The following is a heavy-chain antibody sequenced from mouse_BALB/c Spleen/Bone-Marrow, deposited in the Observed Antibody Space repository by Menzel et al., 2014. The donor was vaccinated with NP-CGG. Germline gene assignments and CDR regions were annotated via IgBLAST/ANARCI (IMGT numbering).Heavy chain of an antibody. CDR3: ARGKGIYLGFAY. Sequence: QVQLQQSGPELVKPGASVKMSCKASGYTFTDSVIGWVKQRTGQGLEWIGEIYPGSGSTYYNEKFKGKATLTADKSSNTVYMQLSSLSSEDTAVYYCARGKGIYLGFAYWGQGTLVTVSA. D-gene: IGHD2-1*01. J-gene: IGHJ3*01. V-gene: IGHV1-81*01. CDR2: IYPGSGST. CDR1: GYTFTDSV.